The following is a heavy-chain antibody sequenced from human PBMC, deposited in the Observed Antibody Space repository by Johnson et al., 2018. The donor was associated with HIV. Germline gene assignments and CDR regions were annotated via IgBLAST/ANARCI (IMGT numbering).Heavy chain of an antibody. Sequence: QVQLVESGGGVVQPGRSLRLSCAASGFTFSSYAMHWVRQAPGKGLEWVAVISYDGSNKYYADSVKGRFTISSDNSKSTLYLQMNSLRVEDTAVFYCGMSGVEDAAFDIWGQGTMVTVSS. CDR2: ISYDGSNK. CDR3: GMSGVEDAAFDI. J-gene: IGHJ3*02. V-gene: IGHV3-30-3*01. D-gene: IGHD7-27*01. CDR1: GFTFSSYA.